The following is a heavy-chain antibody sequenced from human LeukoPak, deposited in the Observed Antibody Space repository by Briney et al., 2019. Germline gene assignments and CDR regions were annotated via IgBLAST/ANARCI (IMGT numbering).Heavy chain of an antibody. Sequence: SETLSLTCTVSGGSISSGGYYWSWIRQHPGKGLEWIGYIYYSGSTNYNPSLKSRVTISVDTSKNQFSLKLSSVTAADTAVYYCARSLTLNYFDWLLSPFDYWGQGTLVTVSS. D-gene: IGHD3-9*01. CDR2: IYYSGST. J-gene: IGHJ4*02. CDR3: ARSLTLNYFDWLLSPFDY. V-gene: IGHV4-61*08. CDR1: GGSISSGGYY.